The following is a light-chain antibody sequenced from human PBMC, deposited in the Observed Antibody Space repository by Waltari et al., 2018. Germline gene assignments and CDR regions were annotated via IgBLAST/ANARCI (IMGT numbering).Light chain of an antibody. CDR1: QTVSSN. Sequence: EIVMTQSPATLSVSPGQRATLSCRASQTVSSNLAWYRQKPGQAPRLLIFGASTRATGIPARFSGSGSGTEFTLTISSLQSEDFAVYYCQQYDSWPPTFGQGTKVEIK. CDR3: QQYDSWPPT. J-gene: IGKJ1*01. CDR2: GAS. V-gene: IGKV3-15*01.